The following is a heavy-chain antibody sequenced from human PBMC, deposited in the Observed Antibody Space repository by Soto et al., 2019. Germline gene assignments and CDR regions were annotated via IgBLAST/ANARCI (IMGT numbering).Heavy chain of an antibody. CDR1: GYTFNRHG. CDR3: ARVRIVGSREIDF. J-gene: IGHJ4*02. D-gene: IGHD1-26*01. CDR2: LSGYNGDI. V-gene: IGHV1-18*04. Sequence: QVHLVQSGGEVKKPGASVKVSCKASGYTFNRHGITWVRQAPGQGLEWMGWLSGYNGDINYEQKFQGRVTLSSDTLTITFDLELKSHRFDDTAVYYCARVRIVGSREIDFWGQGSLVTVSS.